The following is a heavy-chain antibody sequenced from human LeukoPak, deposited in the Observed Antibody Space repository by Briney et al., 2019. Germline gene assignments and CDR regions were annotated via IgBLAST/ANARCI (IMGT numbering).Heavy chain of an antibody. V-gene: IGHV1-46*01. Sequence: ASVKASCKASGYTFTSYYMHWVRQAPGQGLEWMGIINPGGGSTSYAQKFQGRVTITRDTSASTAYMELSSLRSEDMAVYYCARVGGVIPYFDYWGQGTLVTVSS. D-gene: IGHD3-16*02. CDR3: ARVGGVIPYFDY. CDR2: INPGGGST. J-gene: IGHJ4*02. CDR1: GYTFTSYY.